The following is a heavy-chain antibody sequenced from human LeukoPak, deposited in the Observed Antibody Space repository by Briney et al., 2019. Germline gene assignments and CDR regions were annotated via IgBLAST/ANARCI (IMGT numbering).Heavy chain of an antibody. CDR3: ARRRQWLVFERLGNWFDP. V-gene: IGHV4-34*01. D-gene: IGHD6-19*01. Sequence: SETLSLTCAVYGGSFSGYYWSWIRQPPGKGLEWIGEINHSGSTNYNPSLKSRVTISVDTSKNQFSLRLSSVTAADTAVYYCARRRQWLVFERLGNWFDPWGQGTLVTVSS. J-gene: IGHJ5*02. CDR1: GGSFSGYY. CDR2: INHSGST.